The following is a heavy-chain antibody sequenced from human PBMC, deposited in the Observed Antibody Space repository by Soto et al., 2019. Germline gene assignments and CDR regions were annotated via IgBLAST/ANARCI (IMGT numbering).Heavy chain of an antibody. CDR1: GFTFSDYA. J-gene: IGHJ4*02. Sequence: VQLVESGGGVVQPGRSLRLSCAASGFTFSDYAMHWVRQAPGKGLEWVAVVSHDGRNTHYADSVKGRFTISRDSSKNTVSLEMTSLRAEDTAANYGAKGGRQWLVTSDFNYWGQGALVTVSS. V-gene: IGHV3-30*18. D-gene: IGHD6-19*01. CDR3: AKGGRQWLVTSDFNY. CDR2: VSHDGRNT.